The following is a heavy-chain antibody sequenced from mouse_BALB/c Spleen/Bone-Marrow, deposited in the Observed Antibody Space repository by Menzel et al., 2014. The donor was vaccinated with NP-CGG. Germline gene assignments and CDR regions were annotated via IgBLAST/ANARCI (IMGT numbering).Heavy chain of an antibody. CDR3: ARPYYYGSSGDSWFAY. CDR1: GYTFTSYV. V-gene: IGHV1-14*01. CDR2: IIPYNDGT. J-gene: IGHJ3*01. Sequence: VHVKQSGPELVKPGASVKMSCKASGYTFTSYVMHWVRQKPGQGLEWIGYIIPYNDGTNYNEKFKGKATLTSDKSSSTAYMELSSLTSEDFAVYYCARPYYYGSSGDSWFAYWGQGTLVTVSA. D-gene: IGHD1-1*01.